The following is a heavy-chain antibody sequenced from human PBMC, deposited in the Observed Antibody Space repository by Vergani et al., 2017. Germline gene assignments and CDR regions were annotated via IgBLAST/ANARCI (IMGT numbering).Heavy chain of an antibody. CDR1: GYSFTSYW. D-gene: IGHD3-10*01. J-gene: IGHJ6*02. CDR3: ARHPTEGSGSYYTTKYYYYYYGMDV. CDR2: IYPGDSDT. Sequence: EVQLVQSGAEVKKPGESLKISCKGSGYSFTSYWIGWVRQMPGTGLEWMGIIYPGDSDTRYSPSFQGQVTISADKSISTAYLQWSSLKASDTAMYYCARHPTEGSGSYYTTKYYYYYYGMDVWGQGTTVTVSS. V-gene: IGHV5-51*01.